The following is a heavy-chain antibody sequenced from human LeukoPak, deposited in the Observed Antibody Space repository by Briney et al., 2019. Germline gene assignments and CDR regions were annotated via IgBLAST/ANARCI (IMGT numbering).Heavy chain of an antibody. Sequence: GGSLRLSCAASGFTFSSYGLHWVRQAPGKGLEWVAFIRSDGSNKYYADSVKGRFTISRDNSKLYLQMNSLRAEDTAVYYCAKKGYSNGWRDSYYFDCWGQGTLVTVSS. J-gene: IGHJ4*02. D-gene: IGHD6-19*01. CDR3: AKKGYSNGWRDSYYFDC. V-gene: IGHV3-30*02. CDR2: IRSDGSNK. CDR1: GFTFSSYG.